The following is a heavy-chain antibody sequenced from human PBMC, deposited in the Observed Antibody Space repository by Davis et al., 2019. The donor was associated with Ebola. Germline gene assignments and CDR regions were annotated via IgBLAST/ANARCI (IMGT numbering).Heavy chain of an antibody. J-gene: IGHJ4*02. CDR3: ARGDFWSGSRSVY. CDR2: IYHSGST. D-gene: IGHD3-3*01. Sequence: PSETLSLTCTVSGYSISSGYYWGWIRQPPGKGLEWIGSIYHSGSTYYNPSLKSRVTISVDTSKNQFSLKLSSVTAADTAVYYCARGDFWSGSRSVYWGQGSLVTVSS. CDR1: GYSISSGYY. V-gene: IGHV4-38-2*02.